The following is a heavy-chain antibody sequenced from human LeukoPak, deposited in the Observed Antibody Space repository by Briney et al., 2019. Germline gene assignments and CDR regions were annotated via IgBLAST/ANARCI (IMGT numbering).Heavy chain of an antibody. J-gene: IGHJ3*02. V-gene: IGHV1-24*01. Sequence: ASVKVSCKASGYTFTGYYMHWVRQAPGKGLEWMGGFDPEDGETIYAQKFQGRVTMTEDTSTDTAYMELSSLRSEDTAVYYCATDRPITPLAFDIWGQGTMVTVSS. CDR3: ATDRPITPLAFDI. CDR1: GYTFTGYY. D-gene: IGHD5-24*01. CDR2: FDPEDGET.